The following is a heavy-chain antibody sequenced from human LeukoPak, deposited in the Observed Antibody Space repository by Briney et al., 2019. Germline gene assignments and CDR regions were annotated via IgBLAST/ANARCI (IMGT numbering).Heavy chain of an antibody. Sequence: ASVKVSCKASGYTFIGYYMHWVRQAPGQGFEWMGWINPNSGGTNYAQKFQGRVTMTRDTSISTAYMELSRLRSDDTAVYYCARENYYDSSGYTDYWGQGTLVTVSS. J-gene: IGHJ4*02. D-gene: IGHD3-22*01. CDR3: ARENYYDSSGYTDY. CDR1: GYTFIGYY. CDR2: INPNSGGT. V-gene: IGHV1-2*02.